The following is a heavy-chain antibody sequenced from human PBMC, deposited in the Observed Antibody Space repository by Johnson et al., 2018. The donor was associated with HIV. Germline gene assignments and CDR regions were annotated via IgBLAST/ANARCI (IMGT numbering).Heavy chain of an antibody. V-gene: IGHV3-15*01. D-gene: IGHD3-3*01. CDR3: TPIYYDFWTGYLSDAFDI. Sequence: MLLVESGGGSVKPGGSLRLSCAASGITFSNAWMSWVRQAPGQGLEWVGRSRSKTDGWTTDYAAPGKGRVSIPRDDSKNTMYLQMNSLKTEDTAMYYCTPIYYDFWTGYLSDAFDIWGQGTMVTVSS. CDR1: GITFSNAW. J-gene: IGHJ3*02. CDR2: SRSKTDGWTT.